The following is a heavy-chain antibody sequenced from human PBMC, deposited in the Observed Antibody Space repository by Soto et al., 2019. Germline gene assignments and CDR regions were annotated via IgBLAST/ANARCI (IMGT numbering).Heavy chain of an antibody. V-gene: IGHV1-8*01. CDR1: GYTFTSYD. Sequence: QVQLVQSGAEVKTPGASVKVSCKASGYTFTSYDINWVRQATGQGLEWMGWMNPNSGNTGYAQKFQGRVTMTRNTSISTAYMELSSLRSEDTAVYYCARRQEEVAAAGNAELKYYYYYMDFWGKGTTVTVSS. CDR3: ARRQEEVAAAGNAELKYYYYYMDF. CDR2: MNPNSGNT. J-gene: IGHJ6*03. D-gene: IGHD6-13*01.